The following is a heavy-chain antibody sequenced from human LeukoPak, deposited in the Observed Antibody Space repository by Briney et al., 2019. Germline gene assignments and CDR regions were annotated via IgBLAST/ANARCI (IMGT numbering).Heavy chain of an antibody. D-gene: IGHD2-21*01. V-gene: IGHV3-11*06. CDR2: ISSSGAYT. J-gene: IGHJ4*02. Sequence: PGGSLRLSCAASGFTFSDYYVSWIRQAPGKGLEWVSYISSSGAYTNYADSVKGRFTISRDNAKNSLYLQMDSLRAEDTAVYYCARGGRRGGVSFDYWGQGTLVTVSS. CDR3: ARGGRRGGVSFDY. CDR1: GFTFSDYY.